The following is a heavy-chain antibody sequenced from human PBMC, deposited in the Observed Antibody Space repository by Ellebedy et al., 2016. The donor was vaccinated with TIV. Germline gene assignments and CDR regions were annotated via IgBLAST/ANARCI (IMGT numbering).Heavy chain of an antibody. Sequence: GESLKISXGASGFTFSSHWMHWVRQAPGKGPVWVSNINSDGSITNYADSVKGRFTISRDNAKNTLYLQMNSLRAEDTAVYHCVRSIGGSSGYWGQGTLVAVSS. V-gene: IGHV3-74*01. CDR3: VRSIGGSSGY. D-gene: IGHD2-15*01. CDR2: INSDGSIT. CDR1: GFTFSSHW. J-gene: IGHJ4*02.